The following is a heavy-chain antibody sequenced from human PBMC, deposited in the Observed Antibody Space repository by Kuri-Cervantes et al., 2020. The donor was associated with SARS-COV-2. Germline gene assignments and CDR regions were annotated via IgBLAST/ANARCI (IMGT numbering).Heavy chain of an antibody. CDR2: IWYDGSNK. CDR1: GFTFSSYG. D-gene: IGHD5-18*01. CDR3: ARRRGYSYGYSYALDY. Sequence: GGSLRLSCAASGFTFSSYGMHWVRQAPGKGLEWAAVIWYDGSNKYYADSVKGRFTISRDNSKNTLYLQMNSLRAEDTAVYYCARRRGYSYGYSYALDYWGQGTLVT. V-gene: IGHV3-33*01. J-gene: IGHJ4*02.